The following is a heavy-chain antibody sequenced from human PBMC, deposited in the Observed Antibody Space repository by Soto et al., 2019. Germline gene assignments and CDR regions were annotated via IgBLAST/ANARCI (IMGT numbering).Heavy chain of an antibody. CDR1: GASITSGGYY. CDR3: ASVSLSTGLGAFDI. V-gene: IGHV4-31*03. CDR2: ISDSGST. Sequence: QVQLQESGPGLVKPSQTLSLTCSVSGASITSGGYYWSWIRQHPGQGLEWIGYISDSGSTYYNPSPQRRVTNSVDTAKAQFPPRLSPWAAADTAVYYCASVSLSTGLGAFDIWGQGTMVTVSS. J-gene: IGHJ3*02. D-gene: IGHD3-22*01.